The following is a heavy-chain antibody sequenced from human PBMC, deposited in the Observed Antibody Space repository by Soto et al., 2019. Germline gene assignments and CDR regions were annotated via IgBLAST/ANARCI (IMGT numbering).Heavy chain of an antibody. D-gene: IGHD3-3*01. Sequence: GESLKISCKGSGYNFTNYWIGWVRQMPGKGLEWMGIIYPGDSDTRYSPSFQGQVSISADKSISTAYLQWSSLKASDTAIYYCTRHAPLRFLGMDVWGQGTTVPVS. CDR3: TRHAPLRFLGMDV. CDR2: IYPGDSDT. V-gene: IGHV5-51*01. J-gene: IGHJ6*02. CDR1: GYNFTNYW.